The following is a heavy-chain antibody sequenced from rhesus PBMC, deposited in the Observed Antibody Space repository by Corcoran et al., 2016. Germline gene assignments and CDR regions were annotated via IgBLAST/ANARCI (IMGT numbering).Heavy chain of an antibody. CDR3: ARHSGSPLSY. J-gene: IGHJ4*01. CDR1: GFSFSDYY. V-gene: IGHV3S18*01. Sequence: EVQLVESGGGLATPGGSLRLSCAASGFSFSDYYIYWVRPAPGKGLEWVSGISYTGGSTYYADSVKGRFTISIENAKNTLYLQRDSLRAEDTAVYYCARHSGSPLSYWGQGVLVTVSS. CDR2: ISYTGGST. D-gene: IGHD1-44*02.